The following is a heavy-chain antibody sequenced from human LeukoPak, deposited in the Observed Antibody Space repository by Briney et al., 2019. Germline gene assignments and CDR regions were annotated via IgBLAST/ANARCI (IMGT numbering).Heavy chain of an antibody. CDR2: INPSGGST. CDR3: ARELYDSSGYRRKKIDY. V-gene: IGHV1-46*01. CDR1: GYTFTSYY. J-gene: IGHJ4*02. Sequence: ASVKVSCKASGYTFTSYYMHWVRQAPGQGLEWMGIINPSGGSTSYAQKFQGRVTMTRDTSTSTVYMELNSLRSEDTAVYYCARELYDSSGYRRKKIDYWGQGTLVTVSS. D-gene: IGHD3-22*01.